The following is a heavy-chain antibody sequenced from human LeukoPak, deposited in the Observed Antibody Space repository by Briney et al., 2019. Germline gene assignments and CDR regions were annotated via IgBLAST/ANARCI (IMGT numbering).Heavy chain of an antibody. Sequence: GGSLRLSCAASGFRFDDYAMHWVRQAPGKGLEWVSGISWDSAAIGYADSVRGRFTLSRDNAKNSLFLQMSSLRVEDTALYYCTKRARMGIAVAGDGFHIWGQGTMVTVSS. CDR3: TKRARMGIAVAGDGFHI. CDR2: ISWDSAAI. J-gene: IGHJ3*02. CDR1: GFRFDDYA. V-gene: IGHV3-9*01. D-gene: IGHD6-13*01.